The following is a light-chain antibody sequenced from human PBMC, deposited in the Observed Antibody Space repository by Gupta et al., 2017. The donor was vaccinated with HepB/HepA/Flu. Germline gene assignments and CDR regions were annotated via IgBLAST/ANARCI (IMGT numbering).Light chain of an antibody. Sequence: SSEPTQPHSVSVSPGQTASIPRAGDNLGDKYACWYQQKPGQSPTLVIYQNNKRSAGVPGRFSGSNSGNTATLTIGGTQSVDEADYDCQAWDSRIVIVGGGTKLTVL. V-gene: IGLV3-1*01. CDR1: NLGDKY. CDR3: QAWDSRIVI. CDR2: QNN. J-gene: IGLJ2*01.